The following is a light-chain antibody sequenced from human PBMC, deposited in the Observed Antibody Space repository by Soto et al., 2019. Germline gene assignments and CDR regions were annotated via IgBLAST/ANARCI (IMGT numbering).Light chain of an antibody. CDR3: QQRTSWPT. J-gene: IGKJ4*01. CDR2: DVS. V-gene: IGKV3-11*01. Sequence: EIVLTQSTATLSLSPGDTATLSCRASQSVTNSLAGFQQKPGQGPRILIYDVSRRASAIQARFSGSGSGTDFTLTISRLEHEAFSVYYCQQRTSWPTFGGGTKVEIK. CDR1: QSVTNS.